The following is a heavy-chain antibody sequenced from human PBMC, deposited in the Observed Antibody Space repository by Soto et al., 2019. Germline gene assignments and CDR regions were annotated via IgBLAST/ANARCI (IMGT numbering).Heavy chain of an antibody. D-gene: IGHD3-16*02. CDR2: INPSSGST. Sequence: ASVKVSCKASGYTFTRYYIHWVRQAPGQGLEWMGIINPSSGSTTYAQKFQGRVTITADESTSTAYMELSSLRSEDTAVYYCARSARYDYVWGSYRYAYYFDYWGQGTLVTVSS. J-gene: IGHJ4*02. V-gene: IGHV1-46*01. CDR3: ARSARYDYVWGSYRYAYYFDY. CDR1: GYTFTRYY.